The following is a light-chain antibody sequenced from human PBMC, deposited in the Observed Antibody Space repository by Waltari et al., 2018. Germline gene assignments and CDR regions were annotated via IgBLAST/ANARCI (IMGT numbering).Light chain of an antibody. CDR2: EGN. V-gene: IGLV2-23*03. CDR3: CSNVGSSVF. CDR1: NRNVGRFNL. J-gene: IGLJ2*01. Sequence: QSALTQPASVSGSPGQSITISCTGLNRNVGRFNLFSWYQKHPGKAPKLLIYEGNRRPSGVSNRFSGSKSDNTASLTLSGLQAEDEADYYCCSNVGSSVFFGGGTKLTVL.